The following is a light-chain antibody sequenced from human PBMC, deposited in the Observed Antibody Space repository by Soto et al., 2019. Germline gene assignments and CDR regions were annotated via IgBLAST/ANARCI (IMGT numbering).Light chain of an antibody. Sequence: QTVVTQEPSFSVSTGRTVTLTCGLSSGSVSTSYYPSWYQQTPGQAPRTLIYSTNTRSSGVPDRFSGSILENKAALTITGAQADDESDYYCVLYMGSGIWVFGGGTKLTV. CDR1: SGSVSTSYY. CDR2: STN. J-gene: IGLJ3*02. V-gene: IGLV8-61*01. CDR3: VLYMGSGIWV.